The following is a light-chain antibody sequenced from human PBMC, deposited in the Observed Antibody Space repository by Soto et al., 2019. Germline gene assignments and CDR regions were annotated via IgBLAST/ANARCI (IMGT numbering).Light chain of an antibody. CDR2: DAS. Sequence: IVLTQSPATLSFSPGERATLSWRASQSVSSYLAWYQQKPGQAPRLLIYDASNRATGIPARFSGSGSGTDFTLTISRLEPEDFAVYYCQQYGSSPITFGQGTRLEIK. V-gene: IGKV3-20*01. J-gene: IGKJ5*01. CDR1: QSVSSY. CDR3: QQYGSSPIT.